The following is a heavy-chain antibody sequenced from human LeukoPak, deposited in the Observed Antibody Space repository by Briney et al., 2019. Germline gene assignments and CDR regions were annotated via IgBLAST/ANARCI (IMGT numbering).Heavy chain of an antibody. D-gene: IGHD5-12*01. Sequence: GGSLRLSCAASGFTFSSYGMHWVRQAPGKGLEWVAVIWYDGSNKYYADSVKGRFTISRDNSKNTLYLQMNSLRAEDTAVYYCARERVMATTTNYYYYYGMDVWGQGTTVTVSS. CDR1: GFTFSSYG. CDR2: IWYDGSNK. J-gene: IGHJ6*02. V-gene: IGHV3-33*01. CDR3: ARERVMATTTNYYYYYGMDV.